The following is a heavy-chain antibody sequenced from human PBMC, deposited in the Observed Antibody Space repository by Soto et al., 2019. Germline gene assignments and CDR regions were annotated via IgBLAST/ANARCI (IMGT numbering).Heavy chain of an antibody. V-gene: IGHV3-74*01. CDR1: GFTFNNYW. D-gene: IGHD6-6*01. J-gene: IGHJ4*02. CDR2: IKSDGSDT. Sequence: EVQLVESGGGLVQPGGSLRLSCAASGFTFNNYWMHWVRQAPGKGLVWVSRIKSDGSDTAYADSVKGRFTISRDNAENMLYLQMNSLRAEDTAVYYCARGASSIAARLDWGPGSLVTDSS. CDR3: ARGASSIAARLD.